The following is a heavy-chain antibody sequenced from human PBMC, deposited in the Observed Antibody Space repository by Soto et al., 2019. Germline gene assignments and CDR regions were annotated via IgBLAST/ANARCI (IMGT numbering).Heavy chain of an antibody. J-gene: IGHJ4*02. D-gene: IGHD3-16*01. CDR2: IKTDGTAT. Sequence: EVQLVESGGGLVQPGGSLRLSCAASGFTFSSYWMHWVRQDPGKGLVWVSSIKTDGTATQYADSVKGRFTVSRDNAKNTLYLQMNGLRAEDTAVYYWAKDLSWGQCDYWGQGTLVTVSS. CDR3: AKDLSWGQCDY. V-gene: IGHV3-74*03. CDR1: GFTFSSYW.